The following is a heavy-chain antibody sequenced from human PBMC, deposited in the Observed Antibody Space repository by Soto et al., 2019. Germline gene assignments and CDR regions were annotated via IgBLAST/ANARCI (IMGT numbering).Heavy chain of an antibody. V-gene: IGHV1-8*01. Sequence: QVQLEQSGAEVKKPGASVKVSCKASGYTFSNYDIQWVRQATGQGLEGMGWMNPKSGNTGYAQEFKGRVTMTRDTSITTAYMEVNRLKSEDTAVYYCASATRTWYYDLWGRGTLVTGAS. CDR1: GYTFSNYD. CDR3: ASATRTWYYDL. J-gene: IGHJ2*01. CDR2: MNPKSGNT.